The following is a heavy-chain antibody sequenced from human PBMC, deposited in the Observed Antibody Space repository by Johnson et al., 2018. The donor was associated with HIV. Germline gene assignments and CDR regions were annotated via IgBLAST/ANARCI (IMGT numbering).Heavy chain of an antibody. D-gene: IGHD2-21*02. CDR2: TRNKANSYTT. V-gene: IGHV3-72*01. J-gene: IGHJ3*02. Sequence: VQLVESGGGVVRPGGSLRLSCAASGFTFDDYGMSWVRQVPGTGLEWVGRTRNKANSYTTEYAASVKGRFTISSDDSKNSLYLQMNSLKTEDTAVYYCASLAYCGGDCYRTYHDAFDIWGQGTMVTVSS. CDR1: GFTFDDYG. CDR3: ASLAYCGGDCYRTYHDAFDI.